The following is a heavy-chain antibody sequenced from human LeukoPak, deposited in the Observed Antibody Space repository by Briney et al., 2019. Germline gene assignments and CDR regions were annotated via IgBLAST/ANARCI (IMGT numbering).Heavy chain of an antibody. D-gene: IGHD1-26*01. CDR2: IYYSGST. V-gene: IGHV4-59*01. CDR1: GGSISSYY. J-gene: IGHJ4*02. CDR3: AKGGGSYYKLDY. Sequence: PSETLSLTCTVSGGSISSYYWSWIRQPPGKGLEWIGYIYYSGSTNYNPSPKSRVTISVDTSKNQFSLKLSSVTAADTAVYYCAKGGGSYYKLDYWGQGTLVTVSS.